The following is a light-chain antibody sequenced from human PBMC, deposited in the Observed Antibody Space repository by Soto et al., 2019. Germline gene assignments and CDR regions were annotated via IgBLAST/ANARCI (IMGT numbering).Light chain of an antibody. CDR3: QQYDNLYPT. Sequence: DIQMTQSPSSLSASVGDRVTITCQASQDISNYLNWYQQKPGKAPKLLIYDASNLETGVPSRFSGSGSGTDFTFTISSLQPEDIATYYCQQYDNLYPTFGQGTKVDIK. J-gene: IGKJ1*01. V-gene: IGKV1-33*01. CDR1: QDISNY. CDR2: DAS.